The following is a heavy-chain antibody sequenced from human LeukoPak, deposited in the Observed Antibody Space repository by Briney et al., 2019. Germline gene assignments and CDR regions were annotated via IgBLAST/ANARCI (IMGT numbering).Heavy chain of an antibody. J-gene: IGHJ4*02. CDR3: ARDISYPKSRDGYKNLDY. CDR2: ISAYNGNT. CDR1: GYTFTSYG. V-gene: IGHV1-18*01. Sequence: ASVKVSCKASGYTFTSYGISWVRQAPGQGLEWMGWISAYNGNTNYAQKLQGRVTMTTDTSTSTAYMELRSLRSDDTAVYYCARDISYPKSRDGYKNLDYWGQGNPGHRLL. D-gene: IGHD5-24*01.